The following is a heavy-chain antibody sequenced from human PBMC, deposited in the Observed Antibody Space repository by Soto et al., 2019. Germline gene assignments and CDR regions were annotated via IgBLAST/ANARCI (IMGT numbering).Heavy chain of an antibody. J-gene: IGHJ4*02. D-gene: IGHD6-19*01. Sequence: QVQLVQSGAEVKKPGASVKVSCKASGYTFTGYYMHWVRQAPGQGLEWMGWINPNSGGTNYAQKFQGCVTMTRDTSISTAYMELSRLRSDDTAVYYCARGSGIAVAGTGYYFDYWGQGTLVTVSS. V-gene: IGHV1-2*04. CDR3: ARGSGIAVAGTGYYFDY. CDR2: INPNSGGT. CDR1: GYTFTGYY.